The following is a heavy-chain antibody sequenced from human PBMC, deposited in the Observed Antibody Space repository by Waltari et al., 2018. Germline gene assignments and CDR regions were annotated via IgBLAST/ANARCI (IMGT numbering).Heavy chain of an antibody. CDR1: GFSFSSYA. CDR3: ARDGRPYGGPNWFDP. V-gene: IGHV3-64*02. CDR2: ISGNGDSI. J-gene: IGHJ5*02. Sequence: RLSCTASGFSFSSYAMHWVRQAPGKGLEYFAAISGNGDSIYYADSVKGRFTISRDNSKNMLYLQMGSLRAEDMAVYYCARDGRPYGGPNWFDPWGQGTLVT. D-gene: IGHD3-10*01.